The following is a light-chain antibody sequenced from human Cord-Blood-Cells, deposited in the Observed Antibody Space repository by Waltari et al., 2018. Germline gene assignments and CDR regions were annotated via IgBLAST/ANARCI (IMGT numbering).Light chain of an antibody. V-gene: IGLV2-14*01. CDR1: SSDVGGYNY. CDR2: EVS. CDR3: SSYTSSSTYV. Sequence: QSALTQPAPVSGSPGQSITISCTGTSSDVGGYNYVSCYQQHPGKAPKLMIYEVSNRPSGVSNRFSGSKSGNTASLTISGLQAEDEADYYCSSYTSSSTYVFGTGTKVTVL. J-gene: IGLJ1*01.